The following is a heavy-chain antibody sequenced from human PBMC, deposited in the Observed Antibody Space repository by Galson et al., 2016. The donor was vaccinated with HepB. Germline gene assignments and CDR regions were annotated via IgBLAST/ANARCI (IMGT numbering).Heavy chain of an antibody. J-gene: IGHJ4*02. CDR3: AREVTSHFELDY. Sequence: SLRLSCAASGFTFSSYSMNWVRQAPGEGLEWVAVVSRDATSTYYAHSLKGRFTISGDNSMNTVYLQMNNLRADDTGVYYCAREVTSHFELDYWGQGARVTVSS. CDR1: GFTFSSYS. D-gene: IGHD2-2*01. V-gene: IGHV3-30*03. CDR2: VSRDATST.